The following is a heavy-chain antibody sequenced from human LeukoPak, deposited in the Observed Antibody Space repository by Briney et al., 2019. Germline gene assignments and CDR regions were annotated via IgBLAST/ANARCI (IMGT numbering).Heavy chain of an antibody. J-gene: IGHJ4*02. Sequence: GGSLRLSCAASGFTFSSYAMSWVRQAPGKGLEWVSAISGSGGSTYYAATVKGRFTISRDNSKNTLYLQMNSLRAEDTAVYYCAREYSSGYYSIDYWGQGTLVTVSS. CDR3: AREYSSGYYSIDY. CDR2: ISGSGGST. CDR1: GFTFSSYA. D-gene: IGHD3-22*01. V-gene: IGHV3-23*01.